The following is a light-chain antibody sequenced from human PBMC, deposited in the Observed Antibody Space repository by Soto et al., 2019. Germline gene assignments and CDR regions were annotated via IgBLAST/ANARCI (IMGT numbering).Light chain of an antibody. CDR2: GAS. V-gene: IGKV3-15*01. CDR3: QQYENWVS. CDR1: QPVRGN. Sequence: IVMTQSPDTLSVSPGERDTISSRASQPVRGNLAWFQQKPGQAPRLLIYGASTRATGIPVRFSGSGFGTEFTLTISSLQSEDSAIYFCQQYENWVSFGQGTKVDIK. J-gene: IGKJ1*01.